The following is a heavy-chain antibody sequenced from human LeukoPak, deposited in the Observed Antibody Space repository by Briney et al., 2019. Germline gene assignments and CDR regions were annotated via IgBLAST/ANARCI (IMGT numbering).Heavy chain of an antibody. Sequence: GGSLSLSGAASGFTFSSYGMNWVRQAPGKRLEWVSYISSRSDSIYYADSVKGRFTISRDNAENSLYLQMNSLRDEDTAVYYCARYCSGGCYSGVDYWGQGTLVTVPS. J-gene: IGHJ4*02. CDR3: ARYCSGGCYSGVDY. CDR2: ISSRSDSI. CDR1: GFTFSSYG. V-gene: IGHV3-48*02. D-gene: IGHD2-15*01.